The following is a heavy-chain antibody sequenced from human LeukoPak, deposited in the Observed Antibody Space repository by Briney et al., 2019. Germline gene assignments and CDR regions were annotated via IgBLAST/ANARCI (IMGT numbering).Heavy chain of an antibody. CDR2: ISGSGGST. CDR1: GFTFSSYA. V-gene: IGHV3-23*01. D-gene: IGHD6-19*01. CDR3: AMGGQKSIAVTV. Sequence: GGSLRLSCAASGFTFSSYAMSWVRQAPGKGLEWVSAISGSGGSTYYADSVKGRFTIFRDNSKNTLYLQMNSLRGEDTAVYYCAMGGQKSIAVTVWGQGTLVTVSS. J-gene: IGHJ4*02.